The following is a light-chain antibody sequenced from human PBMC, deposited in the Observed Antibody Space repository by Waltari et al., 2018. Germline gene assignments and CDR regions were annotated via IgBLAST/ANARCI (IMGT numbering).Light chain of an antibody. J-gene: IGLJ2*01. CDR3: SSYTSSSTRVV. CDR2: EVS. Sequence: QSALTQPASVSGSPGQSITISCTGTSSDVGGYNYPPWYHQHPGKAPKLMIYEVSNRPSGVSNRFSGSKSGNTASLTISGLQAEDEADYYCSSYTSSSTRVVFGGGTKLTVL. CDR1: SSDVGGYNY. V-gene: IGLV2-14*01.